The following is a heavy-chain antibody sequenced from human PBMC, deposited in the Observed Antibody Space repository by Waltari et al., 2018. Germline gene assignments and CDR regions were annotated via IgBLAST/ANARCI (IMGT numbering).Heavy chain of an antibody. J-gene: IGHJ4*02. D-gene: IGHD6-19*01. CDR1: GGSISRYY. CDR2: VYYSGST. CDR3: ARGSYSSGDY. V-gene: IGHV4-59*01. Sequence: QVQLQESGPGLVKPSETLSLTCTVSGGSISRYYWSWIRQPPGKGLEWIGYVYYSGSTNYNPSLKSRVTISVDTSKNQFSLKLSSVTAADTAVYYCARGSYSSGDYWGQGTLVTVSS.